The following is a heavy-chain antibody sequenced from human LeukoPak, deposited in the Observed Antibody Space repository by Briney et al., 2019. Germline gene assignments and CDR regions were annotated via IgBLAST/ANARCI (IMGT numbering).Heavy chain of an antibody. CDR1: GGSISSYY. J-gene: IGHJ4*02. CDR3: ARSSPVPDY. V-gene: IGHV4-59*01. CDR2: VYYTGNT. Sequence: SETLSLTCTVSGGSISSYYWSWVRQPPGKGLEWIGYVYYTGNTDYNPSLRSRVTISVDTSKNQFSLRLNSVTTADTAVYYCARSSPVPDYWGQGTLVTVSS.